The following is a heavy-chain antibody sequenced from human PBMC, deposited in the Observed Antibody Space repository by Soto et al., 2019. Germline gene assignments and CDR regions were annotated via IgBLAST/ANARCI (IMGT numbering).Heavy chain of an antibody. CDR2: IYYSGST. J-gene: IGHJ3*02. Sequence: LSLTCTVSGGSISSSSYYWGWIRQPPGKGLEWIGSIYYSGSTYYNPSLKSRVTISVDTSKNQFSLKLSSVTAADTAVYYCARPPRTVRLDAFDIWGQGTMVTVSS. D-gene: IGHD4-4*01. CDR3: ARPPRTVRLDAFDI. V-gene: IGHV4-39*01. CDR1: GGSISSSSYY.